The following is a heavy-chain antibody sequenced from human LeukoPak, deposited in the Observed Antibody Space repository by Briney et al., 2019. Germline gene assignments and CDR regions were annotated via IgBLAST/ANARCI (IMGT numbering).Heavy chain of an antibody. CDR2: IYHSGST. D-gene: IGHD3-3*01. CDR1: GGSISSGGYY. J-gene: IGHJ4*02. V-gene: IGHV4-30-2*01. CDR3: ARGRTYYDFWSGLGPLDY. Sequence: SETLSLTCTVSGGSISSGGYYWSWIRQPPGKGLEWIGYIYHSGSTYYNPSLKSRVTISVDRSKNQFSLKLSSVTAADTAVYYCARGRTYYDFWSGLGPLDYWGQGTLVTVSS.